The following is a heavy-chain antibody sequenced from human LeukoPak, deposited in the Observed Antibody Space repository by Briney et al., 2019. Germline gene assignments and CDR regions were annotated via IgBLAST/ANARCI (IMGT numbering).Heavy chain of an antibody. J-gene: IGHJ6*03. CDR3: ARVGQLVPNYYYYYMDV. V-gene: IGHV3-48*01. D-gene: IGHD6-13*01. Sequence: GGSLRLSCAASQFTFSLYSMNWVRQAPGKGLEWVSYISSSSSTIYYADSVKGRFTISRDNAKNSLYLQMNSLRAEDTAVYYCARVGQLVPNYYYYYMDVWGKGTTVTVSS. CDR2: ISSSSSTI. CDR1: QFTFSLYS.